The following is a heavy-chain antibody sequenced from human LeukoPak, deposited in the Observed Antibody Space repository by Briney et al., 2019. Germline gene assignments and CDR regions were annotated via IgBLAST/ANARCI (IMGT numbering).Heavy chain of an antibody. CDR2: ITGDSAYI. V-gene: IGHV3-21*04. D-gene: IGHD3-10*01. CDR3: AKDIGIYGSGSYYTN. J-gene: IGHJ4*02. Sequence: GGSLRLSCAASGFTFSTYAMNWVRQAPGEGLKWVSCITGDSAYIYYADSVKGRFTISRDNAKNSLYLQMNSLRAEDTALYYCAKDIGIYGSGSYYTNWGQGTLVTVSS. CDR1: GFTFSTYA.